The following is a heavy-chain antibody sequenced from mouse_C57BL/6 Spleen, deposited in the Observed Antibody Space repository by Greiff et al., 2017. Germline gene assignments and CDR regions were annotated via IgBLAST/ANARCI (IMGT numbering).Heavy chain of an antibody. D-gene: IGHD1-1*01. Sequence: EVQLQESGGGLVKPGGSLKLSCAASGFTFSDYGMHWVRQAPEKGLEWVAYISSGSSTIYYADTVKGRFTISRDNAKNTLFLQMTSLRSEDTAMYYCARAYYYGSSYGYYFDYWGQGTTLTVSS. CDR2: ISSGSSTI. J-gene: IGHJ2*01. CDR1: GFTFSDYG. V-gene: IGHV5-17*01. CDR3: ARAYYYGSSYGYYFDY.